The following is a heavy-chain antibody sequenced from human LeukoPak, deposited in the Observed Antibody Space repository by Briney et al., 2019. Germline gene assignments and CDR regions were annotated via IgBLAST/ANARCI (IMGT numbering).Heavy chain of an antibody. J-gene: IGHJ4*02. Sequence: ASVQVSCKASGYTFNSYGIRWVRQAPGQGLGWMGWISAYNGNTNYAQKLQGRVTMTTDTSTSTAYMWLRSLRSDETAVYYCARASRVVRGWYYFDYWGQGTLVTVSS. CDR1: GYTFNSYG. V-gene: IGHV1-18*01. CDR2: ISAYNGNT. CDR3: ARASRVVRGWYYFDY. D-gene: IGHD3-10*01.